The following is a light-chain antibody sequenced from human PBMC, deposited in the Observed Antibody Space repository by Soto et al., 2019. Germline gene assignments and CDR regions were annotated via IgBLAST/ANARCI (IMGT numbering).Light chain of an antibody. V-gene: IGKV1-5*01. CDR3: QQYHNLLT. Sequence: DIQMTQSPSTLSASVGDRVTITCRASQSISIWLAWYKQKPGKAPKLLIYDTSNLESGVPSRFSGSGSGTEFTLTISSLQPDDFATYYRQQYHNLLTFGGGTKVDI. J-gene: IGKJ4*01. CDR2: DTS. CDR1: QSISIW.